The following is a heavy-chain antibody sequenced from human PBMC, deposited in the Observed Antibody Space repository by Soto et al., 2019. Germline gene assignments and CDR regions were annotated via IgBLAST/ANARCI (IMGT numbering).Heavy chain of an antibody. V-gene: IGHV6-1*01. CDR1: GDSVSSNSAA. CDR2: TYYRSKWYN. D-gene: IGHD1-26*01. J-gene: IGHJ4*02. Sequence: SQTLSLTCGNSGDSVSSNSAAWNWLRQSPSRGLEWLGRTYYRSKWYNDYAVSVESRITINPDTSKNHFSLQLNFVTPEDTAVYFCARGEQYSGRIFDYWGQGTLVTVSS. CDR3: ARGEQYSGRIFDY.